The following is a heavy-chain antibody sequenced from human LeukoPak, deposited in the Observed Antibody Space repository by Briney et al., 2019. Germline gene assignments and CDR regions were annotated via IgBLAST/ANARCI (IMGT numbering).Heavy chain of an antibody. CDR3: ATKTPGNYPYDY. CDR2: TSGTTGDT. Sequence: PGGSLRLSCAASGLTFSTSPMNWVRQAPGKGLEWVSTSGTTGDTYYADSVKGRFTISRDNSKNTLYLQMTSLRAEDTALYYCATKTPGNYPYDYWGQGTLAIVSP. J-gene: IGHJ4*02. V-gene: IGHV3-23*01. CDR1: GLTFSTSP. D-gene: IGHD3-22*01.